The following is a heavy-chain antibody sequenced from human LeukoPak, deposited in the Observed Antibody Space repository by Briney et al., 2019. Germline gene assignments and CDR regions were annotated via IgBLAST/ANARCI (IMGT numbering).Heavy chain of an antibody. D-gene: IGHD6-19*01. Sequence: SETLSLTCAVYGGSFSGYYWSWIRQPPGKGLEWIGEINHSGSTNYNPSLKSRVAISVDTSKNQFSLKLSSVTAADTAVYYCARGSSGWYYFDYWGQGTLVTVSS. V-gene: IGHV4-34*01. CDR3: ARGSSGWYYFDY. CDR2: INHSGST. CDR1: GGSFSGYY. J-gene: IGHJ4*02.